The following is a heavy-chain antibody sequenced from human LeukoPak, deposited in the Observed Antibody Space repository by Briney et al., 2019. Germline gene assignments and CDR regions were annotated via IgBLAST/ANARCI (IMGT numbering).Heavy chain of an antibody. CDR1: GFTFSTYS. V-gene: IGHV3-21*01. CDR3: ARDRAYCGGDCYSR. J-gene: IGHJ4*02. D-gene: IGHD2-21*02. Sequence: GSLRLSCAASGFTFSTYSMNWVRQAPGKGLEWVSSISSSSSYIYYADSVKGRFTISRDNAKNSLYLQMNSLRAEDTAVYYCARDRAYCGGDCYSRWGQGTLVTVSS. CDR2: ISSSSSYI.